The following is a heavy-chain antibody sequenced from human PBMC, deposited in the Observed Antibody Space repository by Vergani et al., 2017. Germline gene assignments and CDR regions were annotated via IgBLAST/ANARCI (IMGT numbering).Heavy chain of an antibody. CDR1: GGSFSGYY. CDR3: ATTTYSGSYYGDYYYYYGMDV. Sequence: QVQLQQWGAGLLKPSETLSLTCAVYGGSFSGYYWSWIRQPAGKGLEWIGRIYTSGSTNYNPSLKSRVTMSVDTSKNQFSLKLSSVTAADTAVYYCATTTYSGSYYGDYYYYYGMDVWGQGTTVTVSS. D-gene: IGHD1-26*01. J-gene: IGHJ6*02. CDR2: IYTSGST. V-gene: IGHV4-59*10.